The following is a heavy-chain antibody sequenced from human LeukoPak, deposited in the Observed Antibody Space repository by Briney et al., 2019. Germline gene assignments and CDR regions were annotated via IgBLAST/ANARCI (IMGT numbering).Heavy chain of an antibody. CDR1: GYTFTSYD. J-gene: IGHJ4*02. CDR3: ASTAGGLYYFDY. Sequence: EASVKVSCKASGYTFTSYDINWVRQATGQGLEWMGWMNPNSGKTGYAQKFQGRVTITRNTSISTAYMELSSLRSEDTAVYYCASTAGGLYYFDYWGQGTLVTVSS. CDR2: MNPNSGKT. D-gene: IGHD6-13*01. V-gene: IGHV1-8*03.